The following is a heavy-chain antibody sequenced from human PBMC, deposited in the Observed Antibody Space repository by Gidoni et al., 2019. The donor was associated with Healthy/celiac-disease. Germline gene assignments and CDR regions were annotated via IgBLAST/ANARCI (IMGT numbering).Heavy chain of an antibody. CDR1: GFTFGDYA. CDR3: VGVLTGYPMGDY. CDR2: IRSKAYGGTT. D-gene: IGHD3-9*01. V-gene: IGHV3-49*03. J-gene: IGHJ4*02. Sequence: EVQLVESGGGLVQPGRSLRLSCTASGFTFGDYAMSWFRQAPGKGLEWVGFIRSKAYGGTTEYAASVKGRFTISRDDSKSIAYLQMNSLKTEDTAVYYAVGVLTGYPMGDYWGQGTLVTVSS.